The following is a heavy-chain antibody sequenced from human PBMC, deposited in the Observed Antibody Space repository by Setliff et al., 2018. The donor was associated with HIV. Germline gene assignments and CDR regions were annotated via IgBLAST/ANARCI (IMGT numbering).Heavy chain of an antibody. D-gene: IGHD3-10*01. CDR1: GYTFTNHG. V-gene: IGHV1-18*01. CDR3: ARRIAYGTDYDYHYYMDV. Sequence: ASVMVSCKASGYTFTNHGFSWVRQAPGQGLEWMGWISANNGATRYAQNFQERVTLTTDTSTSTAYMELRSLTSDDTAMYFCARRIAYGTDYDYHYYMDVWATGTTVTVSS. J-gene: IGHJ6*03. CDR2: ISANNGAT.